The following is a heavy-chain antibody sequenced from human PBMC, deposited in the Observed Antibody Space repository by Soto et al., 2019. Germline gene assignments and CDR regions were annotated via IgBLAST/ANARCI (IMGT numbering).Heavy chain of an antibody. V-gene: IGHV1-18*01. CDR3: ARFWVRGTPDSPHYYYGMDV. J-gene: IGHJ6*02. CDR2: ISAYNGNT. D-gene: IGHD3-10*01. Sequence: GASVNVSCKASGYTFTSYGLRWVRQAPGQGLEWLGWISAYNGNTNYAQKLQGRVTMTTDTSTSTAYMELRSLRSDDTAVYYCARFWVRGTPDSPHYYYGMDVWGQGTTVTVSS. CDR1: GYTFTSYG.